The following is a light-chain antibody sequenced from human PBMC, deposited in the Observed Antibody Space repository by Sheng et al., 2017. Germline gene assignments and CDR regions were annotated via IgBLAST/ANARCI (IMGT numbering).Light chain of an antibody. CDR1: SSNIGAGYD. CDR2: GND. Sequence: QSVLTQPPSVSGAPGQRVTISCSGSSSNIGAGYDVHWYQQLPGTAPKLLIYGNDNRPSGVPDRFSGSKSGTAASLAITGLQAEDEADYYCAAWDDSLINHVFGGGTKLTVL. J-gene: IGLJ2*01. V-gene: IGLV1-40*01. CDR3: AAWDDSLINHV.